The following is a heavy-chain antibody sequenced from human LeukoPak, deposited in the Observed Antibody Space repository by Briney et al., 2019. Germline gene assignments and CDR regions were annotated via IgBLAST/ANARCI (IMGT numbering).Heavy chain of an antibody. CDR1: GYTFTGYY. J-gene: IGHJ4*02. D-gene: IGHD6-6*01. CDR2: INPNSGGT. Sequence: ASVKVSCKASGYTFTGYYMHWVRQAPGQGLEWMGWINPNSGGTNYAQKFQGRVTMTRDTSISTAYMELSRLRSDDTAVYYCAKPEYSSSYMAENWGQGTLVTVSS. V-gene: IGHV1-2*02. CDR3: AKPEYSSSYMAEN.